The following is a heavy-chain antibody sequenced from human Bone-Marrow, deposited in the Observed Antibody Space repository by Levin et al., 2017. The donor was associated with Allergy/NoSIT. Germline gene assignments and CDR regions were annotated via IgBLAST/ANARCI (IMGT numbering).Heavy chain of an antibody. J-gene: IGHJ3*02. CDR3: TRDSSYDFHSAYYTSDAFDI. CDR1: GFTFSSYT. D-gene: IGHD3-3*01. Sequence: ASVKVSCAASGFTFSSYTINWVRQAPGRGLEWVSSISSRASEIFYADSLKGRFTISRDNAKNSVYLQMKSLRAEDTAVYYCTRDSSYDFHSAYYTSDAFDIWGQGTLVTVSS. CDR2: ISSRASEI. V-gene: IGHV3-21*06.